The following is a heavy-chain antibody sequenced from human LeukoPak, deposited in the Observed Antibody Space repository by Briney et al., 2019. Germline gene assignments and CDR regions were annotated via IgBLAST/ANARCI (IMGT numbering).Heavy chain of an antibody. J-gene: IGHJ5*02. CDR3: ARDRAVTQDWVEFDP. D-gene: IGHD4-17*01. CDR2: IRDSGET. CDR1: GFSVSNYY. V-gene: IGHV3-66*03. Sequence: GGSLRLSCAGSGFSVSNYYMSWVRQAPGKGLEWVSLIRDSGETFYADSVKGRFTISRDNSKNTMYFQMNRLRVEDTAVYFCARDRAVTQDWVEFDPWGQGTLVTVSS.